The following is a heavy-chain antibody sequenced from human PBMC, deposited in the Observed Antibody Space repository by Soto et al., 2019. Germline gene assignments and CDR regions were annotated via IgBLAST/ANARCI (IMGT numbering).Heavy chain of an antibody. CDR2: IRSKAYGGTT. J-gene: IGHJ5*02. CDR3: TSPLGYCSGGSCYGWFDP. V-gene: IGHV3-49*03. CDR1: GFTFGDYA. D-gene: IGHD2-15*01. Sequence: GGSLRLSCTASGFTFGDYAMSWFRQAPGKGLEWVGFIRSKAYGGTTEYAASVKGRFTISRDDSKSIAYLQMNSLKTEDTAVYYCTSPLGYCSGGSCYGWFDPWGQGTLVTVSS.